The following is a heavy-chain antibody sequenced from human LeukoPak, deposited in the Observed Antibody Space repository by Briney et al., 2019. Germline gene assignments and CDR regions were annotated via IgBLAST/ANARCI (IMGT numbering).Heavy chain of an antibody. V-gene: IGHV1-8*01. J-gene: IGHJ4*02. D-gene: IGHD6-13*01. CDR2: MNPNSGNT. CDR3: ARGNSGSYWAPECNDY. CDR1: GYTFTSYD. Sequence: ASVKVSCKASGYTFTSYDINWVRQATGQGLEWMGWMNPNSGNTGYAQKFQGRVTMTRNTSISTAYMELSSLRSEDTAVYYCARGNSGSYWAPECNDYWGKGPLFTASS.